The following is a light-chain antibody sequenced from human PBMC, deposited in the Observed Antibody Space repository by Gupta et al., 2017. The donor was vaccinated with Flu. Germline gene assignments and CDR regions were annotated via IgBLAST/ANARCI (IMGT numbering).Light chain of an antibody. CDR3: QSHASSRSGWV. J-gene: IGLJ3*02. V-gene: IGLV1-40*01. CDR2: GNT. CDR1: SSNLGAGYD. Sequence: QSGLTQPPSLSGAPGQTLTISCTGCSSNLGAGYDVHWYQQLPAAAPNLLRYGNTHRHSGAPERFSASNSGTSAYITLIGLQADDEADYYCQSHASSRSGWVFGGGTKLTVL.